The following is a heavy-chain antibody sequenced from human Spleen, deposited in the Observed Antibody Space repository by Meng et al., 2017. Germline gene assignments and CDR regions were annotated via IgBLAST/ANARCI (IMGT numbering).Heavy chain of an antibody. CDR2: MNPNSGNT. D-gene: IGHD3-10*01. Sequence: QGRLVQFGAEVKKPGASVKVACKASGYSFTNLDINWVRQATGQGLEWMGWMNPNSGNTGYAQKFQGRVTMTRNTSISTAYMELSSLRSEDTAVYYCARGPEYYDSGSLIWFDPWGQGTLVTVSS. J-gene: IGHJ5*02. CDR3: ARGPEYYDSGSLIWFDP. CDR1: GYSFTNLD. V-gene: IGHV1-8*01.